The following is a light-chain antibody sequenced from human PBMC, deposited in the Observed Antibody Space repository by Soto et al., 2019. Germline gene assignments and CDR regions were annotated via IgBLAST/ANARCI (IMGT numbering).Light chain of an antibody. CDR2: GAS. Sequence: VLTQSPGTLSLSPGERATLSCRASQSVSNYLAWYQRKPGQAPRLLIYGASSRATGIPDRFSGSGSGTDFTLTISRLEPEDFAVYYCHQYGGSPQTFGQGTKV. CDR1: QSVSNY. CDR3: HQYGGSPQT. J-gene: IGKJ1*01. V-gene: IGKV3-20*01.